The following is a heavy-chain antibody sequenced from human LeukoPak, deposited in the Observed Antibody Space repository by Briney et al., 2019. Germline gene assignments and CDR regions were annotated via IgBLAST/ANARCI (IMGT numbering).Heavy chain of an antibody. CDR3: GRIEINANNGMDV. Sequence: GGSQRLSCAASGFKFSDHYIDWVRQAPGKGLEWVGGSRNKASSYTTEYAASVEDRFTISRDVSESSLYLQMNSLRTEDTAVCYCGRIEINANNGMDVWGQGTTVTVSS. D-gene: IGHD1/OR15-1a*01. J-gene: IGHJ6*02. CDR1: GFKFSDHY. CDR2: SRNKASSYTT. V-gene: IGHV3-72*01.